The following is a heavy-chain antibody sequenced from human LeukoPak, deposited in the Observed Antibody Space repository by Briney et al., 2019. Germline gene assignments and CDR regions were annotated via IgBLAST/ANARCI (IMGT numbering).Heavy chain of an antibody. CDR2: DFYSGNT. D-gene: IGHD3-16*01. Sequence: SETLSLTCTVSGRSIISFYCNSIPQPPAKGLEWVGYDFYSGNTNSNTSLGSRVTISQDTSKNQLSLNLTSLTAADTGVYYCARGLPGRDAFDVWGQGTVVSVSS. J-gene: IGHJ3*01. CDR1: GRSIISFY. CDR3: ARGLPGRDAFDV. V-gene: IGHV4-59*13.